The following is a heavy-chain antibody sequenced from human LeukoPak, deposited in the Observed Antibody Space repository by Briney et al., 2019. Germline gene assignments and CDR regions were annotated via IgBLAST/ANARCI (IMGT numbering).Heavy chain of an antibody. Sequence: SETLSLTCTVSGYSISSGYYWGWIRQPPGKGLEWIGNIYYSGSTYYNPSLKSRVTISVDTSKNQFSLKVRSVTAADTAVYYCATDFGDYEFDYWGQGTLVTVSS. V-gene: IGHV4-38-2*02. J-gene: IGHJ4*02. D-gene: IGHD4-17*01. CDR2: IYYSGST. CDR1: GYSISSGYY. CDR3: ATDFGDYEFDY.